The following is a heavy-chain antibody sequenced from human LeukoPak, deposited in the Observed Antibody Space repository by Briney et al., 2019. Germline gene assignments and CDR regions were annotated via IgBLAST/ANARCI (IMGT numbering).Heavy chain of an antibody. V-gene: IGHV3-21*01. CDR2: ISSSSSYI. CDR1: GFTFNNFG. Sequence: GGSLRLSCAASGFTFNNFGINWVRQAPGKGLEWVSSISSSSSYISYADSVKGRFTISRDNAKNSLDLQMNSLRAEDTAWYYSAIDTYSSRWYTFDYWGQGTLVTVSS. J-gene: IGHJ4*02. D-gene: IGHD6-19*01. CDR3: AIDTYSSRWYTFDY.